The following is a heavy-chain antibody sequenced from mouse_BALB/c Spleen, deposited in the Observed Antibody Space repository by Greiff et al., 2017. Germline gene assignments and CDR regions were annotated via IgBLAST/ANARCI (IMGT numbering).Heavy chain of an antibody. CDR3: TRSLYGNYFYAMDY. CDR2: IYPGSGST. D-gene: IGHD2-1*01. J-gene: IGHJ4*01. Sequence: LQQPGSELVRPGASVKLSCKASGYTFTSYWMHWVKQRHGQGLEWIGNIYPGSGSTNYDEKFKSKGTLTVDTSSSTAYMHLSSLTSEDSAVYYCTRSLYGNYFYAMDYWGQGTSVTVSS. V-gene: IGHV1S22*01. CDR1: GYTFTSYW.